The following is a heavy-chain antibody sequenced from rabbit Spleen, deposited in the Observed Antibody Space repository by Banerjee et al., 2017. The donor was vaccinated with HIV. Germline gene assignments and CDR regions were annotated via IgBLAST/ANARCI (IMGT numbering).Heavy chain of an antibody. Sequence: QEQLEESGGGLVKPGGTLTLTCIASGVSFSGDSYMCWVRQAPGKGLEWIACINCATGKAVYASWAKGRFTISRTSSTTVTLQMTSLTAADTAKYFCARDGSANNYYQMWGPGTLVTVS. D-gene: IGHD4-2*01. CDR2: INCATGKA. V-gene: IGHV1S45*01. CDR1: GVSFSGDSY. J-gene: IGHJ4*01. CDR3: ARDGSANNYYQM.